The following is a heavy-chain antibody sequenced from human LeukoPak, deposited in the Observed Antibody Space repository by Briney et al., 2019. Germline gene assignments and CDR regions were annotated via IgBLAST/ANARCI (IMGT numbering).Heavy chain of an antibody. CDR1: GYTFTGYY. Sequence: SVKVSCKASGYTFTGYYMHWVRQAPGQGLEWMGWINPNSGGTNYAQKSQGRVTMTRDTSISTAYMELSRLTSDDTAVYYCARLLDTSITPWGQGTLVTVSS. D-gene: IGHD5-18*01. J-gene: IGHJ5*02. V-gene: IGHV1-2*02. CDR2: INPNSGGT. CDR3: ARLLDTSITP.